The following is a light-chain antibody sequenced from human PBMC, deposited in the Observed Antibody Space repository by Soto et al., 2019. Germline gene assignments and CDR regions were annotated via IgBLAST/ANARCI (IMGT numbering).Light chain of an antibody. CDR2: KNN. V-gene: IGLV1-47*01. CDR1: RSNIKSNF. CDR3: AAWDDNVSGPV. J-gene: IGLJ2*01. Sequence: SVLTQPPSASGTPGQRVTISCSGSRSNIKSNFVYWYQHLPGMAPKLLSYKNNQRPSGVPDRFSGSKSGTSAFLAISGLRSEDEGDYYCAAWDDNVSGPVFGGGTKLTVL.